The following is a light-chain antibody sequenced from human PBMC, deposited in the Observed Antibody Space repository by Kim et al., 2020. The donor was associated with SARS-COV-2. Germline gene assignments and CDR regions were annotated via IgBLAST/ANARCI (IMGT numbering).Light chain of an antibody. CDR2: GKN. J-gene: IGLJ2*01. Sequence: SSELTQDPAVSVALGQTVRITCQGDSLRTYYASWYQQKPGQAPILVFYGKNNRPSGIPDRFSGSSSGNTASLTVTGAQAVDEADYYCNSLDNSGDHVVFGGGTQLTVL. CDR3: NSLDNSGDHVV. CDR1: SLRTYY. V-gene: IGLV3-19*01.